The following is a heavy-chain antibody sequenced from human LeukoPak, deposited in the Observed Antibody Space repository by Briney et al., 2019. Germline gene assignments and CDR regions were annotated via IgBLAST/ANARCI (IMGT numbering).Heavy chain of an antibody. CDR1: GYTFTGYY. Sequence: ASVKVSCNASGYTFTGYYMHWVRQAPGQGLEWMGWINPNSGGTNYAQKFQGRVTMTRDTSISTAYMELNRLRSDDTAVYYCARGSYDSSDFEYFHHWGQGTLVTVSS. V-gene: IGHV1-2*02. J-gene: IGHJ1*01. CDR3: ARGSYDSSDFEYFHH. CDR2: INPNSGGT. D-gene: IGHD3-22*01.